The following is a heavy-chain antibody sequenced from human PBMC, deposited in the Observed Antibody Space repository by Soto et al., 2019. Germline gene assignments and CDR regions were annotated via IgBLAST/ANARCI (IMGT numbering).Heavy chain of an antibody. CDR1: GFTFSSYA. CDR2: ISYDGSNK. Sequence: GGSLRLSCAASGFTFSSYAMHWVRQAPGKGLEWVAVISYDGSNKYYADSGKGRFTISRDNSKNTLYLQMNSLRAEDTAVYYCARDRHYGSGSYYNFDYWGQGTLVTVSS. D-gene: IGHD3-10*01. V-gene: IGHV3-30-3*01. J-gene: IGHJ4*02. CDR3: ARDRHYGSGSYYNFDY.